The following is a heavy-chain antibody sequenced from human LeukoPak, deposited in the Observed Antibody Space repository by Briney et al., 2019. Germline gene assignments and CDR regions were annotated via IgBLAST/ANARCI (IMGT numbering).Heavy chain of an antibody. J-gene: IGHJ5*02. CDR2: IYPLYSNT. CDR3: ARHPIAAGGSYNWFDP. Sequence: GESLQISCKGSGYCSGYSFTSHWLAWVREMRGKGLEWMGIIYPLYSNTIYSPSFQGKDTISVDTSINTAYLQWISLKASDTAMYYCARHPIAAGGSYNWFDPWGQGTLVTVSS. V-gene: IGHV5-51*01. CDR1: GYSFTSHW. D-gene: IGHD6-13*01.